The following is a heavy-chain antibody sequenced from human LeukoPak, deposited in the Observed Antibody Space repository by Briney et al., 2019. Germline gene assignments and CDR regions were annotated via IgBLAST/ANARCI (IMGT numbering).Heavy chain of an antibody. V-gene: IGHV3-23*01. D-gene: IGHD2-2*02. Sequence: GGSLRLSCAAPGFTFSSYAMSWVRQAPGKGLEWVSAISGSGGSTYYADSVKGRFTISRDNSKNTLYLQMNSLRAEDTAVYYCAKLQHCSSTSCYNYWGQGTLVTVSS. CDR1: GFTFSSYA. CDR3: AKLQHCSSTSCYNY. J-gene: IGHJ4*02. CDR2: ISGSGGST.